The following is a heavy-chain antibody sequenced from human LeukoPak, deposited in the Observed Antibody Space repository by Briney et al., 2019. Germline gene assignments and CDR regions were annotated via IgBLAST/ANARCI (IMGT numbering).Heavy chain of an antibody. Sequence: PGGSLRLSCAASGFTFSSYAMSWVRQAPGKGLEWVSAISGSGGSTYYADSVKGRFTISRDNSKNTLYLQMNSLRAEDTAVYYCAKDKYYYDSSGYYSYPDYWGQGTLVTVSS. CDR3: AKDKYYYDSSGYYSYPDY. J-gene: IGHJ4*02. CDR1: GFTFSSYA. D-gene: IGHD3-22*01. V-gene: IGHV3-23*01. CDR2: ISGSGGST.